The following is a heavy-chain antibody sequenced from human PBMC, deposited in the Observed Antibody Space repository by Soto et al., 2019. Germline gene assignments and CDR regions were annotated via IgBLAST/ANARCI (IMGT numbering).Heavy chain of an antibody. V-gene: IGHV1-18*01. J-gene: IGHJ5*02. CDR1: GYTFSNYG. Sequence: QVQLVQSGGEVKRPWASVKVSCKTSGYTFSNYGITWVRQAPGQPLEWLGWISLYSDGTNYAQKVQGRVSMTTDTPTTTAYMELRSLRSDDTAVYYCARVVPGAEAWFGPWGQGTLVTVSS. CDR3: ARVVPGAEAWFGP. CDR2: ISLYSDGT. D-gene: IGHD2-2*01.